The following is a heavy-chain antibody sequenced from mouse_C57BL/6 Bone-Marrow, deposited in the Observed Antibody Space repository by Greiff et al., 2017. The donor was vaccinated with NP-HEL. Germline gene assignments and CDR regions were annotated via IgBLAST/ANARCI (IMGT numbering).Heavy chain of an antibody. J-gene: IGHJ1*03. CDR2: IDPENGDT. CDR3: TTAHFFDV. Sequence: VQLQQSGAELVRPGASVKLSCTASGFNIKDDYMHWVKQRPEQGLEWIGWIDPENGDTEYASKFQGTATITEDKTTNTAYLQLSSLTAEDTAVYYCTTAHFFDVSGTGTTVTVSS. CDR1: GFNIKDDY. V-gene: IGHV14-4*01.